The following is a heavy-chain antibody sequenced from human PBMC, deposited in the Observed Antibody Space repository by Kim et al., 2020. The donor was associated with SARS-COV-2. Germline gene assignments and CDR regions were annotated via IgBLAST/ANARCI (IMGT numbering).Heavy chain of an antibody. J-gene: IGHJ4*02. CDR3: VKARRGSGTYFDY. V-gene: IGHV3-30*18. Sequence: GGSLRLSCAASGFTFSSYGMHWVRQAPGKGLEWVAVISYDGSNKYYADSVKGRFTISRDNSKNTLYLQMNSLRAEDTAVYYCVKARRGSGTYFDYWGQG. CDR1: GFTFSSYG. CDR2: ISYDGSNK. D-gene: IGHD3-10*01.